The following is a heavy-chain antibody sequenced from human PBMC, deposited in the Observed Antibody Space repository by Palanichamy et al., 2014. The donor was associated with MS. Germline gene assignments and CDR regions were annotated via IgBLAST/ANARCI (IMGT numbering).Heavy chain of an antibody. CDR3: ARGRGYCSSTSCFSLVDAFDI. Sequence: QLVQSGAEVKKPGSSVKVSCKASGGTFSSYAISWVRQAPGQGLEWMGRIIPIFGIANYAQKFQGRVTITADKSTSTAYMELSSLRSEDTAVYYCARGRGYCSSTSCFSLVDAFDIWGQGTMVTVSS. CDR1: GGTFSSYA. J-gene: IGHJ3*02. V-gene: IGHV1-69*04. D-gene: IGHD2-2*01. CDR2: IIPIFGIA.